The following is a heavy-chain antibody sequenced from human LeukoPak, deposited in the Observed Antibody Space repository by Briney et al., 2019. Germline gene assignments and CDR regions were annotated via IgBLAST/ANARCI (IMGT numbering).Heavy chain of an antibody. CDR1: GFTFSSYA. D-gene: IGHD7-27*01. CDR3: AKTSLGRPPYYYSMDV. CDR2: LSGSGGST. J-gene: IGHJ6*02. Sequence: PGGSLRLSCAASGFTFSSYAMSWVRQAPGKGLEWVSALSGSGGSTYYADSVKGRFTISRDNSKNTLYLQMNSLRAEDTAVYYCAKTSLGRPPYYYSMDVWGQGTTVTVSS. V-gene: IGHV3-23*01.